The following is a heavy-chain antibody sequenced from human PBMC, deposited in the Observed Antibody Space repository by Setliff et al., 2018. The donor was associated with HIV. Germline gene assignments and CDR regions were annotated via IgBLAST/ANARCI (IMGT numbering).Heavy chain of an antibody. Sequence: ASVKVSCKASGYTFTSYGISWVRQAPGQGLEWMGWISAYNGNTNYAQKLQGRVTMTTDTSTSTAYMELRSLRSDDTAVYYCARGPPIIVVPAALLTFDYWGQGTLVTVSS. V-gene: IGHV1-18*01. CDR1: GYTFTSYG. D-gene: IGHD2-2*01. CDR3: ARGPPIIVVPAALLTFDY. J-gene: IGHJ4*02. CDR2: ISAYNGNT.